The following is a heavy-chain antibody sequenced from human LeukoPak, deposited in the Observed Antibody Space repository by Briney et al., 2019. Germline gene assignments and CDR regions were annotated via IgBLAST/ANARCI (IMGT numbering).Heavy chain of an antibody. J-gene: IGHJ4*02. Sequence: ASVKVSCKASGYTFTSYGISWVRQAPGQGLEWMGWISAYNGNTNYAQKLQGRVTMTTDTSTSTAYMELRSLRSDDTAVCYCARGGYYDFWSGYYSPVDFYFDYWGQGTLVTVSS. CDR3: ARGGYYDFWSGYYSPVDFYFDY. V-gene: IGHV1-18*01. D-gene: IGHD3-3*01. CDR2: ISAYNGNT. CDR1: GYTFTSYG.